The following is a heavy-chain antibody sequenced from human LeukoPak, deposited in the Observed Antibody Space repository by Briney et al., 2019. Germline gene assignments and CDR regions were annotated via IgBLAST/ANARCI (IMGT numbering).Heavy chain of an antibody. J-gene: IGHJ6*03. D-gene: IGHD6-19*01. CDR3: ARHPYSSGWQTYYYYYYMDV. Sequence: SETLSLTCTVSGGSISSSSYYWGWIRQPPGKGLEWIGSIYYSGSTYYNPSLKSRVTISVDTSKNQFSLKLSSVTAADTAVYYCARHPYSSGWQTYYYYYYMDVWGKGTTVTISS. CDR2: IYYSGST. CDR1: GGSISSSSYY. V-gene: IGHV4-39*01.